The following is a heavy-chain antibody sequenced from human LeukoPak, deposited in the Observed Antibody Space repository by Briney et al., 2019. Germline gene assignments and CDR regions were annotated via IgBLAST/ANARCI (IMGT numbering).Heavy chain of an antibody. Sequence: ASVKVSCKASGCTLTGYYMHWVRQAPGQGLEWMGWINPNSGATNYAQKFQGRVTMTRDTSISTAYMELSRLSSDDTAVYYCARSTTSLTNFHYWGQGTLVTVSS. CDR1: GCTLTGYY. D-gene: IGHD2-2*01. V-gene: IGHV1-2*02. CDR3: ARSTTSLTNFHY. CDR2: INPNSGAT. J-gene: IGHJ4*02.